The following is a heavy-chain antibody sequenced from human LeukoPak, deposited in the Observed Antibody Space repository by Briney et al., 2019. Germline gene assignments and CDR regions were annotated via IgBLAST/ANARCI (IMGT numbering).Heavy chain of an antibody. D-gene: IGHD2-15*01. CDR3: ARDFCSGGSCYERFDP. CDR2: INRSGST. V-gene: IGHV4-34*01. Sequence: SETLSLSCAVYGGSFSGYHWSWIRQPPGKGLEWIGEINRSGSTKYNPSLKSRVTISLDTSKNQFSLQLNSVTPEDTAVYYCARDFCSGGSCYERFDPWGQGTLVTVSS. CDR1: GGSFSGYH. J-gene: IGHJ5*02.